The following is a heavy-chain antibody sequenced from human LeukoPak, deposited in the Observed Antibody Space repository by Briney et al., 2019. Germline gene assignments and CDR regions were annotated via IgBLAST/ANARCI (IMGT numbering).Heavy chain of an antibody. D-gene: IGHD1-26*01. CDR1: GGSISSYY. CDR2: IYYSGST. Sequence: TLSLTCTVSGGSISSYYWSWIRQPPGKGLEWIGHIYYSGSTNYNPSLKSRVTISVDTSKNQFSLKLSSVTAADTAVYYCAREIGARGVDYWGQGTLVTVSS. J-gene: IGHJ4*02. V-gene: IGHV4-59*01. CDR3: AREIGARGVDY.